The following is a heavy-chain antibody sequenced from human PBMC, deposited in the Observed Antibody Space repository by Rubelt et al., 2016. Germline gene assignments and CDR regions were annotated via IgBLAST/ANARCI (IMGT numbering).Heavy chain of an antibody. CDR2: INHSGRT. CDR1: GGSFSGYY. V-gene: IGHV4-34*01. D-gene: IGHD3-22*01. Sequence: QVQLQQWGAGLLKPSETLSLTCAVYGGSFSGYYWSWIRQPPGKGLEWIGEINHSGRTNYNPSLKSRVTISVDTSKNQFSLKLSSVTAADTAVYYCARFGGDYYDSSGYSIDYWGQGTLVTVSS. CDR3: ARFGGDYYDSSGYSIDY. J-gene: IGHJ4*02.